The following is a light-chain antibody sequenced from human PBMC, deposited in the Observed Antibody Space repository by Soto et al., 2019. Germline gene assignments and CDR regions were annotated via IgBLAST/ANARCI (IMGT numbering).Light chain of an antibody. J-gene: IGKJ5*01. CDR3: QQYGTSEII. V-gene: IGKV3-20*01. CDR2: DTS. CDR1: QSGSNTY. Sequence: IVLTQSPGTLSLSPGERATLSCRTSQSGSNTYVAWYQQKPGQAPRLLIYDTSSRVTGIPDRFSGSGSGTDFTLTISRLEPEDFAVVYCQQYGTSEIIFGQGTRLE.